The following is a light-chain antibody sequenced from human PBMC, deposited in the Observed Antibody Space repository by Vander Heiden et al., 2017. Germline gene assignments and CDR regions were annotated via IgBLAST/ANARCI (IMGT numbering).Light chain of an antibody. J-gene: IGKJ2*01. CDR3: QQRSNWPGT. V-gene: IGKV3-11*01. CDR2: DAS. CDR1: QSVSRY. Sequence: IVLTHSPPTLSFSPGERATLSCRASQSVSRYLAWYQQKPGQAPRLLIYDASNWATGIPARFSGSGSGTDFTLTISSLEPEDFAVYYCQQRSNWPGTFGQGTKLEIK.